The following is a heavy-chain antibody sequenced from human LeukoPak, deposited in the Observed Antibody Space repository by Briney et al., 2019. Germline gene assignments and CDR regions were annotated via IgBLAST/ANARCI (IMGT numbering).Heavy chain of an antibody. CDR1: GFTFSSYA. CDR2: ISGSGGST. Sequence: GGSLRLSCAASGFTFSSYAMSWVRQAPGKGLEWVSAISGSGGSTYYADSVKGRFTISRDNSNNTLYLQMNSLRAEDTAVYYCAKGAASRGYTYVANWGQGTLVTVSS. J-gene: IGHJ4*02. D-gene: IGHD5-18*01. V-gene: IGHV3-23*01. CDR3: AKGAASRGYTYVAN.